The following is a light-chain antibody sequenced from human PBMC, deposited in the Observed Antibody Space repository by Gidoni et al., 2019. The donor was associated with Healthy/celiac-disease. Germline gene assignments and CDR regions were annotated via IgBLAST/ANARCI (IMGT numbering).Light chain of an antibody. V-gene: IGKV4-1*01. CDR2: WAS. CDR1: QSVLYSPNNKNY. CDR3: QQYYSTPPT. Sequence: DIVMTQSPDSLAVSPGERATINCKSSQSVLYSPNNKNYLAWYQQKPGQPPKLLIYWASTRESGVPDRFSGSGSGTDFTLTITSLQAEDVAVYYCQQYYSTPPTFXQXTKVEIK. J-gene: IGKJ1*01.